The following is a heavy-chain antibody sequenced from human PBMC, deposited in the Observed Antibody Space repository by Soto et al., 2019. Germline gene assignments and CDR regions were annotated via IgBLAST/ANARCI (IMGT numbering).Heavy chain of an antibody. V-gene: IGHV3-11*01. CDR1: GLTFSDHY. D-gene: IGHD3-10*01. Sequence: QVQLVESGGGLVKPGGSLRLSCAASGLTFSDHYMTWIRQAPGKGLEWISYISSSAGTIYYADSVKGRFTISRDNGKNSLYLQMTNLRAEDTAVYYCARAPYFGSGTYYYYALYVWGQGTTVTVSS. CDR2: ISSSAGTI. J-gene: IGHJ6*02. CDR3: ARAPYFGSGTYYYYALYV.